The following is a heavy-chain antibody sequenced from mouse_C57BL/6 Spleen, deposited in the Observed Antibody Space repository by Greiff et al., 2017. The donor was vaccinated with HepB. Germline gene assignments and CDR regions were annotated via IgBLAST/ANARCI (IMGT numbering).Heavy chain of an antibody. J-gene: IGHJ2*01. CDR2: INPNNGGT. V-gene: IGHV1-26*01. Sequence: EVQLQQSGPELVKPGASVKISCKASGYTFTDYYMNWVKQSHGKSLEWIGDINPNNGGTSYNQKFKGKATLTVDKSSSTAYMELRSLTSEDSAVYYCARLGDYWGHGTTLTVSS. CDR1: GYTFTDYY. CDR3: ARLGDY. D-gene: IGHD4-1*01.